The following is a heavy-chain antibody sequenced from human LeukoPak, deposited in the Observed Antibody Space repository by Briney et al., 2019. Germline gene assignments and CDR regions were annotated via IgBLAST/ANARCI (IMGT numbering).Heavy chain of an antibody. CDR3: AKGKGTGSYYYFDY. Sequence: GGSLRLSCAASGFTFSNYAMSWVRQAPGEGLEWVSAISNSGGTIHYADSVKGRFTISRDNSKNTLYLQMNSLTAEDTAVYHCAKGKGTGSYYYFDYWGQETLVIVSS. D-gene: IGHD1-26*01. CDR1: GFTFSNYA. V-gene: IGHV3-23*01. J-gene: IGHJ4*02. CDR2: ISNSGGTI.